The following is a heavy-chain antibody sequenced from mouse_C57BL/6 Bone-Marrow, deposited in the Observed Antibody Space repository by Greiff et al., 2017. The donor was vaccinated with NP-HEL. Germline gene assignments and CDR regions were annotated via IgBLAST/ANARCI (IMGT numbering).Heavy chain of an antibody. D-gene: IGHD2-2*01. CDR3: ARREATMVTTGLAY. Sequence: VQLQQPGAELVKPGASVKLSCKASGYTFTSYWMHWVKQRPGQGLEWIGMIHPNSGSTNYNEKFKSKATLTVDKSSSTAYMQLSSLTSEDSAVYYCARREATMVTTGLAYWGQGTLVTVSA. CDR2: IHPNSGST. V-gene: IGHV1-64*01. CDR1: GYTFTSYW. J-gene: IGHJ3*01.